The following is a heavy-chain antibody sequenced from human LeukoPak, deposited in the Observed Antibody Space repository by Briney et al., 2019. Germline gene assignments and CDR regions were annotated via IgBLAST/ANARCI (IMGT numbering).Heavy chain of an antibody. V-gene: IGHV4-34*01. CDR2: INHSGST. Sequence: SETLSLTCAVYGGSFSGYYWSWIRQPPGKGLEWIGEINHSGSTNYNPSLKSRVTISVDTSKNQFSLKLSSVTAADTAVYYCARGKALRFLKWFHMDVWGQGTTVTVSS. D-gene: IGHD3-3*01. CDR3: ARGKALRFLKWFHMDV. J-gene: IGHJ6*02. CDR1: GGSFSGYY.